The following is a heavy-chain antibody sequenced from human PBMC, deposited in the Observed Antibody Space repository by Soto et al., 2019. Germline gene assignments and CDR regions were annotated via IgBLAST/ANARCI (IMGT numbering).Heavy chain of an antibody. J-gene: IGHJ4*02. D-gene: IGHD3-22*01. Sequence: ESLKISCAASGFTFSNAWMSWVRQAPGKGLEWVGRIKSKTDGGTTDYAAPVKGRFTISRDDSKNTLYLQMNSLKTEDTAVYYCTTSTGHYYDSSGYSYFDYWGQGTLVTVSS. CDR1: GFTFSNAW. CDR3: TTSTGHYYDSSGYSYFDY. V-gene: IGHV3-15*01. CDR2: IKSKTDGGTT.